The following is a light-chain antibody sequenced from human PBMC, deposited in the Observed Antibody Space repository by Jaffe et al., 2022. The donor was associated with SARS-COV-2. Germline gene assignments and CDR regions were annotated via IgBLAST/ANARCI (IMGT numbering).Light chain of an antibody. CDR2: DVS. V-gene: IGLV2-14*01. J-gene: IGLJ2*01. CDR1: SNDVGGYKY. Sequence: QSALTQPASVSGSPGQSITISCTGTSNDVGGYKYVSWYQQHPGKAPKLMIYDVSNRPSGVSNRFSGSKSGNTASLTISGLQAEDEADYYCTSYTTSTTLLFGGGTKLTVL. CDR3: TSYTTSTTLL.